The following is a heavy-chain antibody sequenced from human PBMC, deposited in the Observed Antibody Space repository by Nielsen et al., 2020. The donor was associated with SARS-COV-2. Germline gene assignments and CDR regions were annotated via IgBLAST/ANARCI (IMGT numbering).Heavy chain of an antibody. CDR3: AKDRDSSSSGALS. D-gene: IGHD6-6*01. V-gene: IGHV3-30*18. CDR2: ISYDGSNK. CDR1: GFTFSSYG. Sequence: GESLKISCAASGFTFSSYGMHWVRQAPGKGLEWVAVISYDGSNKYYADSVKGRFTISRDNPKNTLYLQMNSLRAEDTAVYYCAKDRDSSSSGALSWGQGTLVTVSS. J-gene: IGHJ5*02.